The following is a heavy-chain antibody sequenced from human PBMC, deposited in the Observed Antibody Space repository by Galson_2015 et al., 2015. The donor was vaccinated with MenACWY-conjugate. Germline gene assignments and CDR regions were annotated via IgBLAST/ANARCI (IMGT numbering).Heavy chain of an antibody. D-gene: IGHD6-19*01. CDR2: ISYDGSNK. J-gene: IGHJ4*02. Sequence: SLRLSCAASGFTFSSYGMHWVRQAPGKGLEWVAVISYDGSNKYYADSVKGRFTISRDNSKNTLYLQMNSLRAEDTAVYYCAKDTRYTGSGWGYFDYWGQGTLVTVSS. V-gene: IGHV3-30*18. CDR3: AKDTRYTGSGWGYFDY. CDR1: GFTFSSYG.